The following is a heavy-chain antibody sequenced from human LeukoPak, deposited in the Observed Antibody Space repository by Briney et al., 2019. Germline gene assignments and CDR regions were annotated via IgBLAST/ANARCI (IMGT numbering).Heavy chain of an antibody. CDR2: ISGSGNRT. CDR3: ARGPDYHDSSGYYPV. V-gene: IGHV3-23*01. J-gene: IGHJ4*02. D-gene: IGHD3-22*01. Sequence: GGSLRLSCAASGFTFSSYAMSWVRQAPGKGLEWVSSISGSGNRTYYADSVKGRFTISRDNSKNTLYLQMNSLRAEDTAVYYCARGPDYHDSSGYYPVWGQGTLVTVSS. CDR1: GFTFSSYA.